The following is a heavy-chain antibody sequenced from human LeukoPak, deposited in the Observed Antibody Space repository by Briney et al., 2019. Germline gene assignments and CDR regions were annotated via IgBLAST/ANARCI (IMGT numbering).Heavy chain of an antibody. J-gene: IGHJ4*02. CDR3: ARETHRRIDY. Sequence: PSETLSLTCTVSGGSISSYYWSWIRQPPGKGLEWIGYIYYSGSTNYNPSLKSRVTISVDTSKSQFSLKLSSVTAADTAVYYCARETHRRIDYWGQGTLVTVSS. CDR1: GGSISSYY. V-gene: IGHV4-59*01. CDR2: IYYSGST.